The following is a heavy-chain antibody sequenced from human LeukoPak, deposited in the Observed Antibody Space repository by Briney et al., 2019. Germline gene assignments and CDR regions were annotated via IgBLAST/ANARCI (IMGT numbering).Heavy chain of an antibody. V-gene: IGHV3-20*04. CDR1: GFTFDDYG. Sequence: GGSLRLSCAASGFTFDDYGMSWVRQAPGRGLEWVSGINWNGGSTGYADSVKGRFTISRDNAKNSLYLQMNSLRAEDTALYYCARRTRRYYDILTGYPSIYYMDVWGKGTTVTVSS. J-gene: IGHJ6*03. CDR2: INWNGGST. D-gene: IGHD3-9*01. CDR3: ARRTRRYYDILTGYPSIYYMDV.